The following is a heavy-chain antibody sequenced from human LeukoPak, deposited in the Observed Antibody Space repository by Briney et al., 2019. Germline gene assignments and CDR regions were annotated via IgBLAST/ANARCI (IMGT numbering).Heavy chain of an antibody. J-gene: IGHJ6*02. CDR2: ISYDGSNK. CDR3: ARAGDDSSGYYYDSKGYYYYGMDV. D-gene: IGHD3-22*01. Sequence: GGSLRLSCAASGFTFSSYGMHWVRQAPGKGLEWAAVISYDGSNKYYADSVKGQFTISRDNSKNTLYLQMNSLRAEDTAVYYCARAGDDSSGYYYDSKGYYYYGMDVWGQGTTVTVSS. CDR1: GFTFSSYG. V-gene: IGHV3-30*03.